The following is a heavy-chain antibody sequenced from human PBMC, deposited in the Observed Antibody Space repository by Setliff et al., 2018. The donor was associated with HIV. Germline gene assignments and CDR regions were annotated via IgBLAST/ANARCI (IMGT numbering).Heavy chain of an antibody. V-gene: IGHV3-74*01. CDR3: ARVRDYYDSGAQAFDI. Sequence: PGGSLRLSCAASGFTFSSYSMNWVRQAPGKGLEWVSYINSDGSSTSYADSVKGRFTISRDNPKNMLYLQMNSLRAEDTAVYYCARVRDYYDSGAQAFDIWGQGTMVTVSS. CDR2: INSDGSST. CDR1: GFTFSSYS. D-gene: IGHD3-22*01. J-gene: IGHJ3*02.